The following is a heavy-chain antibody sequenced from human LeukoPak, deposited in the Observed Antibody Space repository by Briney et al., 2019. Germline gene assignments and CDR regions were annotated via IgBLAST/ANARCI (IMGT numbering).Heavy chain of an antibody. D-gene: IGHD2-8*01. J-gene: IGHJ4*02. Sequence: ASVKVSCKASGYTFTSYHMHWVQQAPGQGLEWMGKINLSGGSTTYAQKFQGRVTMTRDTSTSTVYMELSSLRSEDTAVYYCARDYVDDIPMIKDYWGQGTLVTVSS. CDR3: ARDYVDDIPMIKDY. V-gene: IGHV1-46*01. CDR2: INLSGGST. CDR1: GYTFTSYH.